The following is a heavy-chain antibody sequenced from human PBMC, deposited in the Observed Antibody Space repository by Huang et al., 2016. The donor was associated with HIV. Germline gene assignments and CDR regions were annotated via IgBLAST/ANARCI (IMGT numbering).Heavy chain of an antibody. CDR2: LSGGGGST. D-gene: IGHD6-19*01. Sequence: EVQLLESGGGLVQPGGSLRLSCAASGFTFSSYARSWVRQAPGKGGEWVSGLSGGGGSTDYADSVKGRFTISRDNSKNTLYLQMNSLRAEDTAVYFCAKSSAWYPPYYFDYWGQGTLVTVSS. J-gene: IGHJ4*02. V-gene: IGHV3-23*01. CDR1: GFTFSSYA. CDR3: AKSSAWYPPYYFDY.